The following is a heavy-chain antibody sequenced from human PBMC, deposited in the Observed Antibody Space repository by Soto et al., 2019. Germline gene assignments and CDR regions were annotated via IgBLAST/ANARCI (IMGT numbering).Heavy chain of an antibody. CDR1: GGSFSGYY. J-gene: IGHJ4*02. V-gene: IGHV4-34*01. CDR3: ARAPIVATIYKYYFDY. Sequence: PSETLSLTCAVYGGSFSGYYWSWIRQPPGKGLEWIGEINHSGSTNYNPSLKSRVTISVDTSKNQFFLKLSSVTAADTAVYYCARAPIVATIYKYYFDYWGQGTLVTVSS. CDR2: INHSGST. D-gene: IGHD5-12*01.